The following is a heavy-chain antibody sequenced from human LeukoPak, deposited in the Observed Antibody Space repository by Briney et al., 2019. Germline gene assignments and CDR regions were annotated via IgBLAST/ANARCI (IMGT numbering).Heavy chain of an antibody. J-gene: IGHJ4*02. CDR1: GFTFSSYT. CDR2: ITGSGGST. D-gene: IGHD1-1*01. Sequence: GGSLRLSCAASGFTFSSYTMSWVRQAPGKGLEWVSVITGSGGSTNYADSVKGRFTISRDNSKNTLYLQMNSLRAEDTAIYYCAKDGGTDDVYYFDYWGQGTLVTVSS. CDR3: AKDGGTDDVYYFDY. V-gene: IGHV3-23*01.